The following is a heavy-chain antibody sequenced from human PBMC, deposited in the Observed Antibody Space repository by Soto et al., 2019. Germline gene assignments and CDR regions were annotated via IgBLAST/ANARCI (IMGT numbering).Heavy chain of an antibody. CDR2: IYYSGST. V-gene: IGHV4-31*03. D-gene: IGHD2-2*01. Sequence: SETLSLTCTVSGGSISSGGYYWSWIRQHPGKGLEWIGYIYYSGSTYYNPSLKSRVTISVDTSKNQFSLKLSSVTAADTAVYYCARDRGYCSSTSCPPDYWGQGTLVTVSS. CDR3: ARDRGYCSSTSCPPDY. J-gene: IGHJ4*02. CDR1: GGSISSGGYY.